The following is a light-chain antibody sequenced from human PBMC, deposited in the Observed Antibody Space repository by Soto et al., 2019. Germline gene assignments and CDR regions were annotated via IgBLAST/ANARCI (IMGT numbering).Light chain of an antibody. V-gene: IGLV2-8*01. Sequence: QSALTQPPSASGSPGQSVTISCTGTSSDVGGYNYVSWYQQYPGKAPKLMIYEVSKWPSGVPDRFSGSKSDNTASLTVSGLRAEDEADYYCSSYAGSNNWVFGGGTKLTVL. CDR1: SSDVGGYNY. CDR2: EVS. CDR3: SSYAGSNNWV. J-gene: IGLJ3*02.